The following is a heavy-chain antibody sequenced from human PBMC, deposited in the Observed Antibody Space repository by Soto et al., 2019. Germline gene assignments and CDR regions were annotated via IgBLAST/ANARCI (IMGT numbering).Heavy chain of an antibody. CDR2: ISSSGYI. CDR1: GFNFNSYT. CDR3: ARDCSGGSCYPGMDV. D-gene: IGHD2-15*01. J-gene: IGHJ6*02. V-gene: IGHV3-21*01. Sequence: GGSLRLSCAASGFNFNSYTINWARQAPGKRLEWLSSISSSGYIFSTDSVRGRFTISRDNAKNSVYLQINSLRAEDTAVYFCARDCSGGSCYPGMDVWGQGATVTVSS.